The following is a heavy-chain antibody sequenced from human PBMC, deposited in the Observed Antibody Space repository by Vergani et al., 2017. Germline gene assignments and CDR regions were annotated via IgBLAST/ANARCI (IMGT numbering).Heavy chain of an antibody. CDR2: ISSSSSTI. CDR3: AKPMEGGTYDFDY. V-gene: IGHV3-48*01. CDR1: GFTFSSYS. J-gene: IGHJ4*02. Sequence: EVQLVESGGGLVQPGGSLRLSCAASGFTFSSYSMNWVRQAPGKGLEWVSYISSSSSTIYYADSVKGRFTISRDNANNSLYLQMNSLRAEDTAVYYCAKPMEGGTYDFDYWGQGTLVTVSS. D-gene: IGHD1-1*01.